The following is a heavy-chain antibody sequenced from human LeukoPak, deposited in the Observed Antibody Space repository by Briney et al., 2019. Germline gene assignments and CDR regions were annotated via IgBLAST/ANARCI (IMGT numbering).Heavy chain of an antibody. Sequence: GASVNVSCKASGYTFTNYYMRWVRQAPGQGLEWMGWMNPNSGNTGYAQKFQGRVTMTRNTSISTAYMELSSLRSEDTAVYYCARDSSGYYYYYGMDVWGQGTTVTVSS. V-gene: IGHV1-8*02. D-gene: IGHD3-22*01. CDR3: ARDSSGYYYYYGMDV. CDR1: GYTFTNYY. J-gene: IGHJ6*02. CDR2: MNPNSGNT.